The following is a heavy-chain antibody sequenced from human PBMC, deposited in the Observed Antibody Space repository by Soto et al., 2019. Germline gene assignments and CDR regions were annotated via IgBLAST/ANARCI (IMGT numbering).Heavy chain of an antibody. CDR2: IYWDDDK. CDR3: AQVGASYYYDSSGNPFFDY. J-gene: IGHJ4*02. V-gene: IGHV2-5*02. Sequence: ASGPTLVNPTQTLTLTCTFSGFSLSTSGVGVGWIRQPPGKALEWLALIYWDDDKRYSPSLKSRLTITKDTSKTQVVLTMTNMDPVDTATYYCAQVGASYYYDSSGNPFFDYWGQGTLVTVSS. D-gene: IGHD3-22*01. CDR1: GFSLSTSGVG.